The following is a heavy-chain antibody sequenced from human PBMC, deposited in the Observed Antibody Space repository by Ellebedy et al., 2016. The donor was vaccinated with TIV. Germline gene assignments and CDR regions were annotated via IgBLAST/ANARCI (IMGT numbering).Heavy chain of an antibody. CDR2: INPSGGST. Sequence: ASVKVSCXASGYTFTSYYMHWVRQAPGQGLEWMGIINPSGGSTSYAQKFQGRVTMTTDTSTSTAYMELRSLRSDDTAVYYCARDVTAAGMRLHYWGQGTLVTVSS. V-gene: IGHV1-46*01. CDR3: ARDVTAAGMRLHY. CDR1: GYTFTSYY. D-gene: IGHD6-13*01. J-gene: IGHJ4*02.